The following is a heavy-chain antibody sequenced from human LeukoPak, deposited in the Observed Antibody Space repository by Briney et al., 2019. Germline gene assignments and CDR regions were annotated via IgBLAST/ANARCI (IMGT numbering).Heavy chain of an antibody. CDR1: GGSISSSNW. CDR2: IYHSGST. D-gene: IGHD2-2*01. V-gene: IGHV4-4*02. Sequence: PSETLSLTCAVSGGSISSSNWWSWVRQPPGRGLEWIGEIYHSGSTNYNPSLKSRVTISIDKSKNQFSLKLTSVTAADTAIYYCVRERRFEVDFDHWGQGTLVTVSS. CDR3: VRERRFEVDFDH. J-gene: IGHJ4*02.